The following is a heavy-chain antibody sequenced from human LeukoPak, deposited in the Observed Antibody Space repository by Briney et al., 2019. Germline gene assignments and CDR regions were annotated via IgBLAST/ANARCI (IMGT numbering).Heavy chain of an antibody. CDR1: GGSISSYY. CDR3: ARDRYSSSWYYFDY. V-gene: IGHV4-59*01. Sequence: SETLSLTCTVSGGSISSYYWSWIRQPPGKGLEWIGYIYYSGSTNYNPSLKSRVTISVDTSKNQFSLKLSSVTAADTAVYYCARDRYSSSWYYFDYWGQGTLVTVPS. D-gene: IGHD6-13*01. J-gene: IGHJ4*02. CDR2: IYYSGST.